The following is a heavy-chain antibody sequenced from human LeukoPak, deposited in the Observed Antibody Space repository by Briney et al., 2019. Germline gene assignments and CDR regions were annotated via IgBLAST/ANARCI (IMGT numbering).Heavy chain of an antibody. CDR2: ISTLNGNT. D-gene: IGHD3-22*01. V-gene: IGHV1-18*01. Sequence: ASVRVSCKASGYTFTYYGITWVRQAPGQGLEWMGWISTLNGNTSYAQKLQGRVTMTTDTSTSTAYMELRSLRSDDTAVYYCARGAGYYYDSSGFYYRWFDPWGQGTLVTVSS. J-gene: IGHJ5*02. CDR3: ARGAGYYYDSSGFYYRWFDP. CDR1: GYTFTYYG.